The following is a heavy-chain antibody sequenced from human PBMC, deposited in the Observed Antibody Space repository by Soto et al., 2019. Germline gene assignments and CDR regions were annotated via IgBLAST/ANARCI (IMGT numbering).Heavy chain of an antibody. CDR3: ARHLGIVVVPAARIDNWFDP. CDR1: GGTFSSYA. CDR2: IIPIFGTA. V-gene: IGHV1-69*01. Sequence: VKVSCKASGGTFSSYAISWVRQAPGQGLEWMGGIIPIFGTANYAQKFQGRVTITADESTSTAYMELSSLRSEDTAVYYCARHLGIVVVPAARIDNWFDPWGQGTLVTVSS. D-gene: IGHD2-2*01. J-gene: IGHJ5*02.